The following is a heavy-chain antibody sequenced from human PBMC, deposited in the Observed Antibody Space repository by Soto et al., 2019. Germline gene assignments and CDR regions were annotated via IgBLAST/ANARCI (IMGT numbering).Heavy chain of an antibody. J-gene: IGHJ4*02. D-gene: IGHD4-4*01. CDR3: AKDSNKYSSSLRGRYFDY. CDR2: ISSSSSYI. Sequence: GGSLRLSCAASGFTFSSYSMNWVRQAPGKGLEWVSSISSSSSYIYYADSVKGRFTISRDNAKNSLYLQMNSLRAEDTAVYYCAKDSNKYSSSLRGRYFDYWGQGIGVTVSS. V-gene: IGHV3-21*01. CDR1: GFTFSSYS.